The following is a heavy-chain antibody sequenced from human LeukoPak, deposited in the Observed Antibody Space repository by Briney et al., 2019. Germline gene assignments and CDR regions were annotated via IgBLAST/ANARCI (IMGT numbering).Heavy chain of an antibody. CDR1: GFTFRNYA. CDR3: ANYRSGGGGYYSGLEH. CDR2: TSGSGDIR. J-gene: IGHJ1*01. Sequence: PGGSLTLSCAASGFTFRNYAMTWVRQAPGKGLEWVSRTSGSGDIRLYADSVKGRFTISRTNSENRLYLQMNSLRADDTGVYYCANYRSGGGGYYSGLEHWGQGTQVTVSS. V-gene: IGHV3-23*01. D-gene: IGHD2-15*01.